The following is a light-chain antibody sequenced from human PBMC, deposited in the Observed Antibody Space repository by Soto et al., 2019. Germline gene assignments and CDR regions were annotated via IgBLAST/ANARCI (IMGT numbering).Light chain of an antibody. CDR2: GAS. V-gene: IGKV3-15*01. Sequence: EIVMTHSPATLSVSPWEIATLSCGASQSVSSNLAWYQQKPGQAPRLLIYGASTRATGIPARFSGSGSGTEFSLTISSLQSEDFAVYYCQQYNNGRTFGQGTKVDIK. CDR1: QSVSSN. J-gene: IGKJ1*01. CDR3: QQYNNGRT.